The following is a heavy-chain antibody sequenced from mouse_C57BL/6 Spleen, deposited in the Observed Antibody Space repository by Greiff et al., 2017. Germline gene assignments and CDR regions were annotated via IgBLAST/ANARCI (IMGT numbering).Heavy chain of an antibody. CDR3: ARPGYYYAMDY. J-gene: IGHJ4*01. CDR2: ISSGSSTI. Sequence: EVQRVESGGGLVKPGGSLKLSCAASGFTFSDYGMHWVRQAPEKGLEWVAYISSGSSTIYYADTVKGRFTISRDNAKNTLFLQMTSLRSEDTAMYYCARPGYYYAMDYWGQGTSVTVSS. CDR1: GFTFSDYG. V-gene: IGHV5-17*01.